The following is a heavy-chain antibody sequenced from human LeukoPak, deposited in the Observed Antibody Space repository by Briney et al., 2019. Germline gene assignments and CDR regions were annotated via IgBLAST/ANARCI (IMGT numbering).Heavy chain of an antibody. CDR1: GFTVSSKY. CDR2: IYSGGST. D-gene: IGHD3-10*01. CDR3: AKWVRGAHFDY. Sequence: GGSLKLSCAASGFTVSSKYMNWVRQAPGKGLEWVSVIYSGGSTHFADSVKGRFTISRDNSKNTLYLQMNSLRAEDTAVYYCAKWVRGAHFDYWGQGTLVTVSS. V-gene: IGHV3-53*01. J-gene: IGHJ4*02.